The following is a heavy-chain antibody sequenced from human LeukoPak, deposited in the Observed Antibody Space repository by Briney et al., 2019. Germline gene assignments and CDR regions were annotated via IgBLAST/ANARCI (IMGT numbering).Heavy chain of an antibody. Sequence: ASVKVSCKASGYTFTSYYMHWVRQAPGQGLERMGIINPSGGSTSYAQKFQGRVTMTRDTSTSTVYMELSSLRSEDTAVYYCARDLNRYFDWSYTFDPWGQGTLVTVSS. CDR3: ARDLNRYFDWSYTFDP. CDR2: INPSGGST. D-gene: IGHD3-9*01. CDR1: GYTFTSYY. V-gene: IGHV1-46*01. J-gene: IGHJ5*02.